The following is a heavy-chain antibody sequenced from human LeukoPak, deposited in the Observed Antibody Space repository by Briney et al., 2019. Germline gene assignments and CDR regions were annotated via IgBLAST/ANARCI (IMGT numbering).Heavy chain of an antibody. Sequence: ASVKVSCKASGYTFTSYDINWVRQATGQGLEWMGWMNPNSGNTGYAQKFQGRVTMTRNTSISTAYMELSSLRSEDTAVYYCARRAWGLWFGELSSGYYYYYMDVWGKGTAVTISS. CDR1: GYTFTSYD. CDR2: MNPNSGNT. V-gene: IGHV1-8*01. D-gene: IGHD3-10*01. CDR3: ARRAWGLWFGELSSGYYYYYMDV. J-gene: IGHJ6*03.